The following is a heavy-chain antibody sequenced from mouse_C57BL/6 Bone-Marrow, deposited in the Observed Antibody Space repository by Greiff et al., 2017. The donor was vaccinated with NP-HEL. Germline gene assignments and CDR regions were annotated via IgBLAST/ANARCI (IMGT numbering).Heavy chain of an antibody. CDR1: GYSITSGYY. Sequence: EVQLVESGPGLVKPSQSLSLTCSVTGYSITSGYYWNWIRQFPGNKLEWMGYISYDGSNNYNPSLKNRISITRDTSKNQFFLKLNSVTTEDTATYYCARPYYSNYLYAMDYWGQGTSVTVSS. D-gene: IGHD2-5*01. CDR2: ISYDGSN. CDR3: ARPYYSNYLYAMDY. V-gene: IGHV3-6*01. J-gene: IGHJ4*01.